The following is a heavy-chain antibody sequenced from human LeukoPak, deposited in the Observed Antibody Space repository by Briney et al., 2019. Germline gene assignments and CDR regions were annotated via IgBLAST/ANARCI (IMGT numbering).Heavy chain of an antibody. CDR2: IIPIFGTA. CDR3: ARGGYLAGFDY. CDR1: GHTFTGYY. J-gene: IGHJ4*02. D-gene: IGHD2-15*01. Sequence: SVKVSCKASGHTFTGYYMHWVRQAPGQGLEWMGGIIPIFGTANYAQKFQGRVTITADESTSTAYMELSSLRSEDTAVYYCARGGYLAGFDYWGQGTLVTVSS. V-gene: IGHV1-69*13.